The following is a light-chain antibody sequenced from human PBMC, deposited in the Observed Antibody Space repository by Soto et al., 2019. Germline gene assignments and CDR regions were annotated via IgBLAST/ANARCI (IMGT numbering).Light chain of an antibody. CDR1: TSNVGGYSY. CDR2: DVT. CDR3: CSFAGSYSYV. J-gene: IGLJ1*01. Sequence: QSVLTQPRSVSGCPGQSVTISCTGTTSNVGGYSYVSWYQQHPSKAPKLMIYDVTKRPSGVPDRFSGSKSGNTASLTISGLQAEDEADYYCCSFAGSYSYVFGIGTKVTAL. V-gene: IGLV2-11*01.